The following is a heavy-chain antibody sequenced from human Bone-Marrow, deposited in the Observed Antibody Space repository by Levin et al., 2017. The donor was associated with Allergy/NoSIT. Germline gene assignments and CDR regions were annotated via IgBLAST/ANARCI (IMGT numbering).Heavy chain of an antibody. J-gene: IGHJ4*02. D-gene: IGHD3-16*01. CDR1: TESFNNYY. V-gene: IGHV4-34*01. Sequence: SSETLSLTCSAYTESFNNYYWSWIRQPPGKGLEWIGEISHRGDTDYSPFLKSRVIISVDTVTNQFSLRLRSVTVADTAVYYCARGRLYYGTGNEMWRNLARRKIANDYFFDFWGQGSLVTVSS. CDR2: ISHRGDT. CDR3: ARGRLYYGTGNEMWRNLARRKIANDYFFDF.